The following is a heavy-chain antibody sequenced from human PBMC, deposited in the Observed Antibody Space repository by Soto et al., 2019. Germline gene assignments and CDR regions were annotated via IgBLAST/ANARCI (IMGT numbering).Heavy chain of an antibody. CDR1: GYSITAGGYY. CDR2: FYSSGSI. J-gene: IGHJ5*02. CDR3: ARMYSSGSGWFHP. Sequence: NPSETLSLTCFVSGYSITAGGYYWSWIRHHPGKGLEWIGSFYSSGSIIYNPSLRSRVSISGDTSSNQFSMSLTSVTAADTARYYCARMYSSGSGWFHPWGQGTLVT. V-gene: IGHV4-31*03. D-gene: IGHD6-19*01.